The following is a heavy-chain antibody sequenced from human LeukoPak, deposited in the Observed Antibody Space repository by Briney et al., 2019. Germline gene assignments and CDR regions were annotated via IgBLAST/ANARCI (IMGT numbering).Heavy chain of an antibody. J-gene: IGHJ4*02. CDR3: ATGPFDY. V-gene: IGHV3-64*01. CDR2: ITDNGDST. Sequence: GGSLRLSCVASGFTFSNYAMHWVRQAPGKGLEYVSAITDNGDSTYYANSVKGRFTISRDNSKSTLYLQMGSLRAEDMAVYFCATGPFDYWGQGTLVTVSS. CDR1: GFTFSNYA.